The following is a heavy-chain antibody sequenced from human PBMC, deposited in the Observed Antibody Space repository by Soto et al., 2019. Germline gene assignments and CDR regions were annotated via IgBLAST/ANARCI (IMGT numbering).Heavy chain of an antibody. D-gene: IGHD2-2*01. V-gene: IGHV3-23*01. CDR3: AKGRAWSTSGSQEDDAFDI. CDR1: GFTFSSYA. Sequence: GSLRLSCAASGFTFSSYAMSWVRQAPGKGLEWVSAISGSGGSTYYADSVKGRFTISRDNSKSTLYLQMNSLRAEDTAVYYCAKGRAWSTSGSQEDDAFDIWGQGTMVTVS. J-gene: IGHJ3*02. CDR2: ISGSGGST.